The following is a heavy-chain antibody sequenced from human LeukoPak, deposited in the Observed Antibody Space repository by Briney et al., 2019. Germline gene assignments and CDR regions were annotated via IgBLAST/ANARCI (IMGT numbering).Heavy chain of an antibody. D-gene: IGHD6-19*01. Sequence: SETLSLTCTVSNGSISIYYWSWIRQPAGKGLEWIGRVYSSGSTNYNPSLKSRVTMSIDTSKNQFSLKLSSVTAADTAVYYCARDRSSGWYVVDYWGQGTLVTVSS. J-gene: IGHJ4*02. CDR3: ARDRSSGWYVVDY. CDR1: NGSISIYY. V-gene: IGHV4-4*07. CDR2: VYSSGST.